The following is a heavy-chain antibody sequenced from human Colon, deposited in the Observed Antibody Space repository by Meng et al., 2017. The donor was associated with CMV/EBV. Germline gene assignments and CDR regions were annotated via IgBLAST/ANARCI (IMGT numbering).Heavy chain of an antibody. CDR1: GFAFDDYA. CDR3: TTDGAHYDILAGYYNGYSFDY. Sequence: GGSLRLSCAASGFAFDDYAMSWVRQAPGKGLEWVSLISRDGDTTYYADPVKGRFTISRHNSKNSLYLQMNSLKAEDAAVYYCTTDGAHYDILAGYYNGYSFDYWGQGTLVTVSS. J-gene: IGHJ4*02. V-gene: IGHV3-43D*04. D-gene: IGHD3-9*01. CDR2: ISRDGDTT.